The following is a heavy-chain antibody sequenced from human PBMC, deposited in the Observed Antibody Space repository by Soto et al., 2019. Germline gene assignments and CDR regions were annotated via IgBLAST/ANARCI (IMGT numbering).Heavy chain of an antibody. CDR1: GYTFTGYY. V-gene: IGHV1-2*04. Sequence: GASVKVSCKASGYTFTGYYMHWVRQAPGQGLEWMGWINPNSGGTNYAQKFQGWVTMTRDTSISTAYMELSRLRSDDTAVYYCARTPYYDFWSGYPTLRWFDPWGQGTLVTVSS. CDR2: INPNSGGT. CDR3: ARTPYYDFWSGYPTLRWFDP. J-gene: IGHJ5*02. D-gene: IGHD3-3*01.